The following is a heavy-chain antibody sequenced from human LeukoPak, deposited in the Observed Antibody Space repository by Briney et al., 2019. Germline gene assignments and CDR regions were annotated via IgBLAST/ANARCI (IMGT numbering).Heavy chain of an antibody. CDR2: IYYSGGT. J-gene: IGHJ5*02. V-gene: IGHV4-59*08. CDR1: AGSIRSCH. Sequence: PSETLSLTCTVSAGSIRSCHWSWIRQPPGKGLESIGYIYYSGGTSYNPSLKTRVTISVDTSKNQFSLKLTSVTAADTAVYYCARLGTGGPLNWFDPWGQGTLVTVSS. D-gene: IGHD3-16*01. CDR3: ARLGTGGPLNWFDP.